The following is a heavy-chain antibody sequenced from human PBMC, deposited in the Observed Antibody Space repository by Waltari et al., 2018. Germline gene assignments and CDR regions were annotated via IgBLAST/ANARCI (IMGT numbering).Heavy chain of an antibody. CDR1: GGTFSSYA. J-gene: IGHJ3*02. D-gene: IGHD3-22*01. CDR2: IIPILGIA. Sequence: QVRLVQSGAEVKKPGSSVKVSCKASGGTFSSYATSWVRQAPGQGLEWMGRIIPILGIANYAQKFQGRVTITADKSTSTAYMELSSLRSEDTAVYYCAREYYYDSSSSDAFDIWGQGTMVTVSS. CDR3: AREYYYDSSSSDAFDI. V-gene: IGHV1-69*04.